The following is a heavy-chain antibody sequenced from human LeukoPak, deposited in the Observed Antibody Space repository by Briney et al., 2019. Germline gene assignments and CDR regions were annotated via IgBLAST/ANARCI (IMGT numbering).Heavy chain of an antibody. CDR3: AKGAYDYIEIAYFDY. D-gene: IGHD5-12*01. V-gene: IGHV3-23*01. CDR2: IIGSSGST. Sequence: GGSLRLSCVASGFSFNNYAMNWVRQAPGKGLELDSLIIGSSGSTFYADSVKGRFTISRDKSKNTLYLQMNSLRAEDTAVYYCAKGAYDYIEIAYFDYWGQGSLVTVSS. CDR1: GFSFNNYA. J-gene: IGHJ4*02.